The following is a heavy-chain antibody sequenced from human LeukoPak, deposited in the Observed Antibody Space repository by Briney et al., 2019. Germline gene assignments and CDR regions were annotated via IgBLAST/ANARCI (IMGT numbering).Heavy chain of an antibody. J-gene: IGHJ4*02. V-gene: IGHV3-7*01. Sequence: PGGSLRLSCAASGFTFSSYWMSWVRQAPGKGLEWVANIKQDGSEKYYVDSVKGRFTISRDNAKNSLYLQMNSLRAEDTAVYYCARDIPDYYDSSGSNFDYWGQGTLVTVSS. CDR2: IKQDGSEK. D-gene: IGHD3-22*01. CDR1: GFTFSSYW. CDR3: ARDIPDYYDSSGSNFDY.